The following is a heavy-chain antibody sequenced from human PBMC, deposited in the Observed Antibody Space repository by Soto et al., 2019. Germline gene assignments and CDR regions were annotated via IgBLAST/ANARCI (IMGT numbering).Heavy chain of an antibody. Sequence: ASVKVSCKASGYTFTSYGISWVRQAPGQGLEWMGWISAYNGNTNYAQKLQGRVTMTTDTSTSTAYMELRSLRSDDTAVYYCARGNDFWSGSWHWFDPWGQGTLVTVSS. CDR2: ISAYNGNT. CDR3: ARGNDFWSGSWHWFDP. CDR1: GYTFTSYG. J-gene: IGHJ5*02. D-gene: IGHD3-3*01. V-gene: IGHV1-18*01.